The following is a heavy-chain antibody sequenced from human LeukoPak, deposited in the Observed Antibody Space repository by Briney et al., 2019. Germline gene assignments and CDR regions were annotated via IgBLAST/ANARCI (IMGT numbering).Heavy chain of an antibody. J-gene: IGHJ4*02. D-gene: IGHD1-20*01. V-gene: IGHV1-2*06. CDR1: GYTFTGYY. CDR2: INPNSGST. Sequence: ASVKLSFKASGYTFTGYYIYWVRHAPGQGLEWMGRINPNSGSTNYAQEFQGRVTITRDTSTSTASLELSSLRSEDTAVYFCARGITGSRRLFDYWGQGTLVTVSS. CDR3: ARGITGSRRLFDY.